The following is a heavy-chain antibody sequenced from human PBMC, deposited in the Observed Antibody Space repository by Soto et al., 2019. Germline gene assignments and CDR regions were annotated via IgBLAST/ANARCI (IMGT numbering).Heavy chain of an antibody. Sequence: SETLSLTCAVSGGSISSGGYSWSWIRQPPGKGLEWIGYIYYSGSTYYNPSLKSRVTISVDTSKNQFSLKLSSVTAADTAVYYCARHERYYYDSSAHYSGSDWGQGTLVTVSS. CDR1: GGSISSGGYS. J-gene: IGHJ4*02. CDR2: IYYSGST. V-gene: IGHV4-30-2*03. D-gene: IGHD3-22*01. CDR3: ARHERYYYDSSAHYSGSD.